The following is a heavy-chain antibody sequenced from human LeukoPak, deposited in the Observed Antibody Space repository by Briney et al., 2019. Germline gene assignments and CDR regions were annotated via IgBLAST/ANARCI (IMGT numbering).Heavy chain of an antibody. CDR1: GFTFTNFA. Sequence: GGSLRLSCAASGFTFTNFAMSWVRQAPGKGLEWVSAIGGSGTITYYADSVKGRFTISRDNSKNTMSLQMNSLRAEDTAIYYCAKSYYSPPDAFDIWGQGTMVTVSS. CDR2: IGGSGTIT. CDR3: AKSYYSPPDAFDI. J-gene: IGHJ3*02. D-gene: IGHD3-10*01. V-gene: IGHV3-23*01.